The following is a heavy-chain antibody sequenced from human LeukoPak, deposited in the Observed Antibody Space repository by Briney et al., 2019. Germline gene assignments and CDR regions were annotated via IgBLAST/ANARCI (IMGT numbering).Heavy chain of an antibody. D-gene: IGHD5-12*01. CDR1: GFTLSDHH. V-gene: IGHV3-72*01. Sequence: PGGSLRLSCAASGFTLSDHHIDWVRQAPGKGLEWVGRIRKTGNSDTTEYAASLKGRFTISRDDSENSLYLQMNSLKNEDTAVYYCVRLKSGIYFDYWGQGTLVTVSS. CDR2: IRKTGNSDTT. CDR3: VRLKSGIYFDY. J-gene: IGHJ4*02.